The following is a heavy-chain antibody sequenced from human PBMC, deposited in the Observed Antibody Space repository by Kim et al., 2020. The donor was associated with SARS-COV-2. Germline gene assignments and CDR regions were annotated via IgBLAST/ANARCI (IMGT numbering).Heavy chain of an antibody. Sequence: GGSLRLSCAASGFTFSSYSMNWVRQAPGKGLEWVSSISSSSSYIYYADSVKGRFTISRDNAKNSLYLQMNSLRAEDTAVYYCARDRDYYGSGGYYRFYYYYGMDVWGQGTTVTVSS. CDR2: ISSSSSYI. CDR1: GFTFSSYS. J-gene: IGHJ6*02. V-gene: IGHV3-21*01. CDR3: ARDRDYYGSGGYYRFYYYYGMDV. D-gene: IGHD3-10*01.